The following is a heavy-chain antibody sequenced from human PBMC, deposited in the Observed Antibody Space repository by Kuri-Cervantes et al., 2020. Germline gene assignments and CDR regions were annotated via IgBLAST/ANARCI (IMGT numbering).Heavy chain of an antibody. D-gene: IGHD6-13*01. J-gene: IGHJ4*02. CDR2: ISGSGGST. CDR3: ARVGIAAAGPYYFDY. CDR1: GFTFSSCA. Sequence: GGSLRLSCAASGFTFSSCAMTWVRQAPGKGLEWVSTISGSGGSTYYADSVKGRFTISRDNSKNTLYLQMNSLRAEDTAVYYCARVGIAAAGPYYFDYWGQGTLVTVSS. V-gene: IGHV3-23*01.